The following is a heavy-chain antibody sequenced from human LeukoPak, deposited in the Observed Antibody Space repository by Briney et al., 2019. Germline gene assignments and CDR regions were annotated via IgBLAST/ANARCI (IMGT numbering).Heavy chain of an antibody. CDR1: GFTFSSYA. D-gene: IGHD3-9*01. J-gene: IGHJ4*02. CDR2: ILYDGSNK. Sequence: GRSLRLSCAASGFTFSSYAMHWVRQAPGKGLEWVAVILYDGSNKCYADSVKGRFTISRDNSKNTLYLQMNSLRAEDTAVYYCARGLYDILTGPDYWGQGTLVTVSS. V-gene: IGHV3-30*04. CDR3: ARGLYDILTGPDY.